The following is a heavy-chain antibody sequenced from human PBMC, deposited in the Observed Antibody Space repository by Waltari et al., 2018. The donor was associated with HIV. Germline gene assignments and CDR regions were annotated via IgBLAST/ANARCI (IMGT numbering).Heavy chain of an antibody. Sequence: EVQVVESGGGLVQPGGTLRLSCAASGFTFSSYWMHWVRQVPGKGLEWVSRINTDGSSTSYADSVEGRCTISRDNAKNTLFLQLYSLRAEDTAVYYCATSVESYDFWSGAYYFEYWGQGTLVTVSS. CDR1: GFTFSSYW. J-gene: IGHJ4*02. D-gene: IGHD3-3*01. V-gene: IGHV3-74*01. CDR2: INTDGSST. CDR3: ATSVESYDFWSGAYYFEY.